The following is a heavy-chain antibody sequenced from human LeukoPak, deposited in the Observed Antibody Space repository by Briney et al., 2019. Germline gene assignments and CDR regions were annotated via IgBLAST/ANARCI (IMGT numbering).Heavy chain of an antibody. CDR2: INPSGGST. CDR3: ATSSSSSGIQPDFDH. D-gene: IGHD6-6*01. V-gene: IGHV1-46*01. J-gene: IGHJ4*02. CDR1: GYTFTSYY. Sequence: ASVKVSCMASGYTFTSYYMHWVRQAPGQGLEWMGIINPSGGSTSYAQKFQGRVTMTRDTSTSTVYMELSSLRSEDTAVYYCATSSSSSGIQPDFDHWGQGTLVTVSS.